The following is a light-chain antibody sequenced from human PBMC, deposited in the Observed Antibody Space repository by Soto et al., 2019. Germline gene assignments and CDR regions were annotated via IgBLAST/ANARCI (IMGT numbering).Light chain of an antibody. CDR2: DNN. CDR3: GTWDSSLNGVV. CDR1: SSNIENNY. V-gene: IGLV1-51*01. Sequence: QSVLTQPPSVSAAPGQKVTISCSGSSSNIENNYVSWYQQLPGTAPKLLIYDNNKRPSEIPDRFSGSKSGTSATLGITGLQTGDEADYHCGTWDSSLNGVVFGGGTKLT. J-gene: IGLJ2*01.